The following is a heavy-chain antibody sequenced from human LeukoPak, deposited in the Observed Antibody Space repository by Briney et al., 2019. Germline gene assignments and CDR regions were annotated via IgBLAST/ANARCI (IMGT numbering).Heavy chain of an antibody. CDR1: GSSFTSYW. J-gene: IGHJ4*02. CDR2: IYPGDSDT. V-gene: IGHV5-51*01. D-gene: IGHD5-24*01. CDR3: ARLGAFKMATIRTVNY. Sequence: HGESLQISCKGSGSSFTSYWIGWVRQLPGKGLEWMGIIYPGDSDTRYSPSFQGQVTISADKSISTAYLQWSSLKASDTAMYYCARLGAFKMATIRTVNYWGQGTLVTVSS.